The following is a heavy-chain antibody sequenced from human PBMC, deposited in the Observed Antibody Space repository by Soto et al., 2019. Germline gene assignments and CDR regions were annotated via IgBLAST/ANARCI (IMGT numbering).Heavy chain of an antibody. J-gene: IGHJ3*02. CDR2: IWYDGSNK. Sequence: SLRLSCAASGFTFSSYGMHWVRQAPGKGLEWVAVIWYDGSNKYYADSVKGRFTISRDNSKNTLYLQMNSLRAEDTAVYYCARAYDSSGYYPWDAFDIWGQGTMVTVSS. CDR3: ARAYDSSGYYPWDAFDI. CDR1: GFTFSSYG. V-gene: IGHV3-33*01. D-gene: IGHD3-22*01.